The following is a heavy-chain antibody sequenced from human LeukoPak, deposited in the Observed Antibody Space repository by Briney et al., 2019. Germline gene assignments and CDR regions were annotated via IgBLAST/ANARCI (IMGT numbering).Heavy chain of an antibody. V-gene: IGHV3-64D*06. CDR3: VTDRRGILVRGTTFDY. Sequence: GESLRLSCSASGFTFSSYAMHWVRQAPGKGLEYVSAISSNGGSTYYADSVKGRFTISRDNSKNTLYLQMSSLRAGDTAVYYCVTDRRGILVRGTTFDYWGQGTLVTVSS. CDR2: ISSNGGST. CDR1: GFTFSSYA. J-gene: IGHJ4*02. D-gene: IGHD3-10*01.